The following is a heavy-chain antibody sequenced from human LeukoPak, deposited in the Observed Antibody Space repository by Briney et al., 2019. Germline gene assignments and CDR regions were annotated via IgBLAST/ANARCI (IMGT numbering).Heavy chain of an antibody. Sequence: GGSLRLSCAASGFTFSSYWMSWVRQAPRKGLEWVANIKQDGSEKYYVDSVKGRFTISRDNAKNSLYLQMNSLRAEDTAVYYCARTAIAVAGTSGLFDYWGQGTLVTVSS. CDR3: ARTAIAVAGTSGLFDY. CDR2: IKQDGSEK. V-gene: IGHV3-7*03. CDR1: GFTFSSYW. D-gene: IGHD6-19*01. J-gene: IGHJ4*02.